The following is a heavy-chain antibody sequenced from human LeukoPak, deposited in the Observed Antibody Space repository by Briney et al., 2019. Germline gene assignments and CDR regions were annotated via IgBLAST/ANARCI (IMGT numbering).Heavy chain of an antibody. J-gene: IGHJ4*02. V-gene: IGHV4-59*12. CDR1: GGSISNYY. CDR3: AREASVRGITLGSDY. D-gene: IGHD3-10*01. CDR2: IYYSGST. Sequence: PSETLSLTCTVSGGSISNYYWSWIRQPPGKGLEWIGSIYYSGSTYYNPSLKSRVTISVDTSKNQFSLKLGSVTAADTAVYYCAREASVRGITLGSDYWGQGTLVTVSS.